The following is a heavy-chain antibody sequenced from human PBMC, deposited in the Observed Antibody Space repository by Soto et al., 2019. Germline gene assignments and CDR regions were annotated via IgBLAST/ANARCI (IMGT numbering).Heavy chain of an antibody. V-gene: IGHV3-74*03. CDR1: GFIFNNYS. Sequence: XXSLRLSCAASGFIFNNYSMHWVRQVPGXXXXXXSXIXXXGSXXEQXXXXXXPSXXXXXXAKNTAYPHMHSLRLEDTAVYYYARCGGIDHWGQGTMVTVFS. J-gene: IGHJ4*02. CDR2: IXXXGSXX. D-gene: IGHD2-21*01. CDR3: ARCGGIDH.